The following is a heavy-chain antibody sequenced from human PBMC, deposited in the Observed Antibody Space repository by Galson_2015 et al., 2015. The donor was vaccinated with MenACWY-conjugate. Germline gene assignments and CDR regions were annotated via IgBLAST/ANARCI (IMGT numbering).Heavy chain of an antibody. Sequence: SLRLSCAVSGFTFRNYWMTWVRQAPGKGLEWVASIKKDGSEKYYVDSVKGRFTISRDNTKNSMYLEMNSLRAEDTAVYYCARGWGHTAMGYGLKPGAFDFWGQGTMVTVSS. V-gene: IGHV3-7*03. CDR3: ARGWGHTAMGYGLKPGAFDF. CDR1: GFTFRNYW. D-gene: IGHD5-18*01. J-gene: IGHJ3*01. CDR2: IKKDGSEK.